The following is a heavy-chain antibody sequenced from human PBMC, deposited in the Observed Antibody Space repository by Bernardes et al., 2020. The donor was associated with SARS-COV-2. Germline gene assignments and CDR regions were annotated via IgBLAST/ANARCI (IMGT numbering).Heavy chain of an antibody. V-gene: IGHV4-4*07. D-gene: IGHD6-6*01. Sequence: SETLSLTCTVSGVSISSYYWSWIRQPAGKGLEWIGRIYVGGSTTYNPSLKSRVTMSGDTSKNQFSLTLTSVSAADTSVYYCARGHLAARITHYHHMEIWAKGTTITVSS. CDR1: GVSISSYY. CDR2: IYVGGST. CDR3: ARGHLAARITHYHHMEI. J-gene: IGHJ6*03.